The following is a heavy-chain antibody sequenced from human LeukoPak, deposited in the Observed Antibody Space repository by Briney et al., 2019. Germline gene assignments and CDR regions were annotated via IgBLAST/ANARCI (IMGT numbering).Heavy chain of an antibody. CDR1: GFTFSSYA. Sequence: PGGSLRLSCAASGFTFSSYAMSWVRQAPGKGLEWVSAISGSGGSTYYADSVKGRFTTSRDNSKNTLYLQMNSLRAEDTAVYYCATSTSTGTQVGLFDYWGQGTMVPVSS. V-gene: IGHV3-23*01. J-gene: IGHJ4*02. CDR3: ATSTSTGTQVGLFDY. D-gene: IGHD1-7*01. CDR2: ISGSGGST.